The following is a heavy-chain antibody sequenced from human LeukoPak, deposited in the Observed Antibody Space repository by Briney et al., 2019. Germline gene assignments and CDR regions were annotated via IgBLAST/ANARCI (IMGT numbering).Heavy chain of an antibody. CDR3: ARGDYGSGSYVVDATF. D-gene: IGHD3-10*01. CDR2: ISSSSSYI. CDR1: GFTFSSYS. Sequence: GGSLRLSCAASGFTFSSYSMNWVRQAPGKGLEWVSSISSSSSYIYYADSVKGRFTISRDNAKNSLYLQMNSLRAEDTAVYYCARGDYGSGSYVVDATFWGQGTTVTVSS. J-gene: IGHJ6*02. V-gene: IGHV3-21*01.